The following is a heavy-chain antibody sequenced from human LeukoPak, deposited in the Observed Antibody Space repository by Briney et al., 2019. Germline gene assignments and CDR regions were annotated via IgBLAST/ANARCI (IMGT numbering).Heavy chain of an antibody. Sequence: PGGSLRLSCAASGFTFSTYAMSWVRQAPGKGLEWVSTISGSGARTSYADSVKGRFTISRDNSKNTLYLQMNSLRAEDTAVYYCAKEKLETHSSPRAEYFQHWGQGTLVTVSS. CDR3: AKEKLETHSSPRAEYFQH. J-gene: IGHJ1*01. CDR1: GFTFSTYA. D-gene: IGHD6-13*01. V-gene: IGHV3-23*01. CDR2: ISGSGART.